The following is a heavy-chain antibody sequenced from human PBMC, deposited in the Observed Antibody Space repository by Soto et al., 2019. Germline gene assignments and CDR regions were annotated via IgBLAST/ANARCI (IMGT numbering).Heavy chain of an antibody. CDR1: GFSLSTSGVG. J-gene: IGHJ4*02. D-gene: IGHD3-10*01. Sequence: QITLKESGPTLVKPTQTLTLTCTFSGFSLSTSGVGVGWIRQPPGKALEWLALIYWDDDKRYSPSLKSRLTITKDTSKHQVVLTMTNMDPVDTATYYCAANYGSGSYGVGYYWGQGTLVTVSS. CDR3: AANYGSGSYGVGYY. V-gene: IGHV2-5*02. CDR2: IYWDDDK.